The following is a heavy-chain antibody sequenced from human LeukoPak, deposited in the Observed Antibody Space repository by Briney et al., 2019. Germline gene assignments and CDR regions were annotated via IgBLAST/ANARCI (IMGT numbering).Heavy chain of an antibody. V-gene: IGHV4-30-2*01. CDR3: ARADGDYDMDV. D-gene: IGHD4-17*01. CDR2: IYHSGST. Sequence: SQTLSLTCAVSGGSISSGGYSWSWIRQPPGKGLEWIGCIYHSGSTYYNPSLKSRVTISVDRSKNQFSLNLSSVTAADTAVYYCARADGDYDMDVWGQGTTVTVSS. CDR1: GGSISSGGYS. J-gene: IGHJ6*02.